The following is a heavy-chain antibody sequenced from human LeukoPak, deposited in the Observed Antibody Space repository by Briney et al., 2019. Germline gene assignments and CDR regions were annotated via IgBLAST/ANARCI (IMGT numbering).Heavy chain of an antibody. Sequence: GGSLRLSCAASGFTFSRYAMSWVRQAPGKGLEWVSGFSGRGAGTQYADSVKGRFTISRDNSKNTLYLQMNSLRVEDTAVYYCAKDQEGGSYFDHWGQGTLVTVSS. J-gene: IGHJ4*02. CDR3: AKDQEGGSYFDH. CDR1: GFTFSRYA. D-gene: IGHD1-26*01. V-gene: IGHV3-23*01. CDR2: FSGRGAGT.